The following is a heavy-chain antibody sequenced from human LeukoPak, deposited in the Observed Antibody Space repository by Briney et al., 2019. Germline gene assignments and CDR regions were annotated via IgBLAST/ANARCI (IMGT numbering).Heavy chain of an antibody. J-gene: IGHJ2*01. Sequence: GGSLRLSRAASGFIFSNYWMSWVRQVPGKGLEWVANVNEEATETYYGDSVKGRFTISRDNANKELHLQMNSLRAEDTAMYYCATEVCTDKGDFDLWGRGTLVTVSS. CDR2: VNEEATET. V-gene: IGHV3-7*02. CDR1: GFIFSNYW. D-gene: IGHD3-16*01. CDR3: ATEVCTDKGDFDL.